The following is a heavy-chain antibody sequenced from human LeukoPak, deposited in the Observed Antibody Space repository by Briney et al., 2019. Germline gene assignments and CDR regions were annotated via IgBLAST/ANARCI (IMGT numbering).Heavy chain of an antibody. V-gene: IGHV3-23*01. Sequence: GGSLRLSCAASGFTFSSYAMSWVRQASGKGLEWVSSISGSGSSTYYADSVKGRFTISRDNSKNTLFLQMNSLKADDTAVYYCAKGGGGVLASWGQGTLVTVSS. CDR3: AKGGGGVLAS. CDR2: ISGSGSST. D-gene: IGHD3-16*01. J-gene: IGHJ4*02. CDR1: GFTFSSYA.